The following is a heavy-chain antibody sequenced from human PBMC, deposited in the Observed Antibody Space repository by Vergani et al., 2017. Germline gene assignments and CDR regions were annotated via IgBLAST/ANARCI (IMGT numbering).Heavy chain of an antibody. J-gene: IGHJ4*02. CDR3: AKDLLDDSSGYYEYYFDY. D-gene: IGHD3-22*01. Sequence: EVQLVESGGGLVQPGGSLRLSCVASGFTFSAYWMSWVRQAPGKGLEWVSAISGSGGSTYYADSVKGRFTISRDNSKNTLYLQMNSLRAEDTAVYYCAKDLLDDSSGYYEYYFDYWGQGTLVTVSS. CDR1: GFTFSAYW. V-gene: IGHV3-23*04. CDR2: ISGSGGST.